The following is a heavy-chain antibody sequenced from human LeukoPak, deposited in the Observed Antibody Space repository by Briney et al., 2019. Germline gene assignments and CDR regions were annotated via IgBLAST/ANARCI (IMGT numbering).Heavy chain of an antibody. CDR2: ISSSSSYI. J-gene: IGHJ4*02. CDR3: AKDPAGVPAAMPVFDY. Sequence: GGSLRLSCAASGFTFSSYSMNWVRQAPGKGLEWISSISSSSSYIYYADSVKGRFTISRDNSKNTLYLQMNSLRAEDTAVYYCAKDPAGVPAAMPVFDYWGQGTLVTVSS. D-gene: IGHD2-2*01. CDR1: GFTFSSYS. V-gene: IGHV3-21*01.